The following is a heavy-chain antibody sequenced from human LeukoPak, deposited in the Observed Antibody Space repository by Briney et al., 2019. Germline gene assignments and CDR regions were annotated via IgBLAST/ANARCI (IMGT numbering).Heavy chain of an antibody. J-gene: IGHJ2*01. Sequence: GASVKVSCKASGYTFTTHGIAWVRQAPGQGLEWMGWISAHSGNTNYAQSLQGRVTMTTDTSTNTAYMELRSLRSDDRAVYYCARDGYFDLWGRGTLVTVSS. CDR3: ARDGYFDL. CDR2: ISAHSGNT. V-gene: IGHV1-18*01. CDR1: GYTFTTHG.